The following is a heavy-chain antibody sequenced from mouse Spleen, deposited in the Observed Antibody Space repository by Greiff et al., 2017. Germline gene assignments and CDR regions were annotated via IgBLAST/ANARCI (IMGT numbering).Heavy chain of an antibody. V-gene: IGHV14-4*02. CDR2: IDPENGDT. CDR3: ARGGDYGGFAY. D-gene: IGHD2-13*01. Sequence: EVQLQQSGAELVRSGASVKLSCTASGFNIKDYYMHWVKQRPEQSLEWIGWIDPENGDTEYAPKFQGKATMTADTSSNTAYLQLSSLTSEDTAVYYGARGGDYGGFAYGGQGTLVTVSA. CDR1: GFNIKDYY. J-gene: IGHJ3*01.